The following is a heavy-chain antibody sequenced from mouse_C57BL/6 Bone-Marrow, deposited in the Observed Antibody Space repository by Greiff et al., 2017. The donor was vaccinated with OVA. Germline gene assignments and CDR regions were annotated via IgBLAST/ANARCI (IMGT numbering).Heavy chain of an antibody. CDR1: GFPFSSYG. CDR2: ISSGGSYT. J-gene: IGHJ2*01. V-gene: IGHV5-6*01. D-gene: IGHD1-1*01. CDR3: ARHDYYGTLHYFDY. Sequence: VQVVESGGALVKPGGSLKLSFAASGFPFSSYGMSWVRQPPDKRLEWVATISSGGSYTYYPAIVKGRFPISRDKAKNTLYLQMSSLKSEDTAMYYCARHDYYGTLHYFDYWGQGTTLTVSS.